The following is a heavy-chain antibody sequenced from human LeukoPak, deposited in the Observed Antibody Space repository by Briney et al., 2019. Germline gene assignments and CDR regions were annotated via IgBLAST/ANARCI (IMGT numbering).Heavy chain of an antibody. CDR2: IYHSGST. Sequence: PSGTLSLTCAVSGGSISSSNWWSWVRQPPGKGLEWIGEIYHSGSTNYNPSLKSRVTISVDKSKNQFSLKLSSVTAADTAVYYCARDRKKQLVRGAIYWYFDLWGRGTLVTVSS. CDR1: GGSISSSNW. D-gene: IGHD6-13*01. V-gene: IGHV4-4*02. J-gene: IGHJ2*01. CDR3: ARDRKKQLVRGAIYWYFDL.